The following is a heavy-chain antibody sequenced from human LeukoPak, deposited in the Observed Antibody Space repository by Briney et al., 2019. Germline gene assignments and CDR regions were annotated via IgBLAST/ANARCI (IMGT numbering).Heavy chain of an antibody. CDR2: IKSKTDGGTT. CDR1: GFTFSNAW. CDR3: TTAGALYGSGSY. Sequence: GGSLRRSRAASGFTFSNAWMSWVRQAPGKGLEWVGRIKSKTDGGTTDYAAPVKGRFTISRDDSKNTLYLQMNSLKTEDTAVYYCTTAGALYGSGSYWGQGTLVTVSS. V-gene: IGHV3-15*01. J-gene: IGHJ4*02. D-gene: IGHD3-10*01.